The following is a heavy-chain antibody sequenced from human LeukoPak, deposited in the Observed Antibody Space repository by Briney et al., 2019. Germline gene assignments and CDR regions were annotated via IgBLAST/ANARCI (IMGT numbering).Heavy chain of an antibody. CDR3: ARDLSVVAAYDY. CDR1: GFTFSIYA. V-gene: IGHV3-7*01. CDR2: IKQDGSEK. Sequence: GGSLRLSCAASGFTFSIYAMSWVRQAPGKGLEWVANIKQDGSEKYYVDSVKGRFTISRDNAKNSLYLQMNSLRAEDTAVYYCARDLSVVAAYDYWGQGTLVTVSS. J-gene: IGHJ4*02. D-gene: IGHD2-15*01.